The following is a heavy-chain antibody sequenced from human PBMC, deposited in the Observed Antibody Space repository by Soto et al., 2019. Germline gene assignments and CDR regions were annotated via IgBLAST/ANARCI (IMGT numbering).Heavy chain of an antibody. Sequence: QVQLVQYGAEVKKPGASVKVSCKASGYTFTTHYINWVRQAPGQGPEWMGIIDPRRGSAGYAQRCQVSVTMTRDTATSTFYKYLSSLRSEDTAVYYCARVNDLPYYYDVLDVWGQGSTVTVS. CDR2: IDPRRGSA. CDR3: ARVNDLPYYYDVLDV. D-gene: IGHD1-1*01. V-gene: IGHV1-46*01. CDR1: GYTFTTHY. J-gene: IGHJ6*02.